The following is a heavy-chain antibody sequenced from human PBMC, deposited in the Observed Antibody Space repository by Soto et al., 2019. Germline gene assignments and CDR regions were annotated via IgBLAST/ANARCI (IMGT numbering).Heavy chain of an antibody. Sequence: QVQLQESGPGLVKPSETLSLTCTVSGGSISSYYWSWIRQPPGKGLEWIGYIYYSGSTNYNPSLTSRVTISVDTSKNQFSLKLSSVTAADTAVYYCARPIRGYSYGFDYWGQGTLVTVSS. V-gene: IGHV4-59*08. D-gene: IGHD5-18*01. CDR1: GGSISSYY. J-gene: IGHJ4*02. CDR3: ARPIRGYSYGFDY. CDR2: IYYSGST.